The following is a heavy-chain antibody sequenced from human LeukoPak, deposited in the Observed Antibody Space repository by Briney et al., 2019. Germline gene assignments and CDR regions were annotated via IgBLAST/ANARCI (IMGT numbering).Heavy chain of an antibody. V-gene: IGHV3-21*01. CDR2: IDTTTSYK. Sequence: PGGSLRLSCAASGFTFSTHGMNWVRQAPGKRLEWVSFIDTTTSYKYYADSVKGRFTISRDNAKSSLYLQMNSLRADDTAFYYCARGRSITILRGVAISDGFDIWGQGTMVTVSS. CDR1: GFTFSTHG. J-gene: IGHJ3*02. D-gene: IGHD3-10*01. CDR3: ARGRSITILRGVAISDGFDI.